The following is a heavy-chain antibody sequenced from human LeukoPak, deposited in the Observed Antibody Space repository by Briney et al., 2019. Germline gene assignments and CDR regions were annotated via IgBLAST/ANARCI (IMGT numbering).Heavy chain of an antibody. CDR2: IRSKAYGGTT. Sequence: GRSLRLSWTASGFTFGDYAMSWVRQAPEKGLEWVGFIRSKAYGGTTEYAASVKGRFTISRDDSKSIAYLQMNSLKTEDTAVYYCTRVPRRGIDYWGQGTLVTVSS. D-gene: IGHD3-16*01. J-gene: IGHJ4*02. V-gene: IGHV3-49*04. CDR3: TRVPRRGIDY. CDR1: GFTFGDYA.